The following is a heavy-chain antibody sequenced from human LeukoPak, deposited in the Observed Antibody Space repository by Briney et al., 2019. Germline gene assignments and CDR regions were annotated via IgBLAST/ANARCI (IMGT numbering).Heavy chain of an antibody. J-gene: IGHJ4*02. V-gene: IGHV3-21*01. CDR1: GFTFSSYS. Sequence: AGPLRLSCAASGFTFSSYSMNWFRQAPGKGLEWVSSISSSSSYIYYADSVKGRFTISRDNAKNSLYLQMNSLRAEDTAVYYCARVPGGPFYYFDYWGQGTLVTVSS. CDR2: ISSSSSYI. CDR3: ARVPGGPFYYFDY. D-gene: IGHD3-10*01.